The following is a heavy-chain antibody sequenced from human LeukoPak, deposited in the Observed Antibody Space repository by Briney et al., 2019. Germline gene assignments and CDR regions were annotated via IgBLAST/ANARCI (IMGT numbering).Heavy chain of an antibody. CDR2: IWYDGSNK. CDR3: ARNHGEQQLVRIGVIDY. D-gene: IGHD6-13*01. Sequence: GGSLRLSCAASGFTFSSYGMHWVRQAPGKGLEWVAVIWYDGSNKYYADSVKGRFTISRDNSKNTLYLQMNSLRAEDTAVYYCARNHGEQQLVRIGVIDYWGQGTLVTVSS. J-gene: IGHJ4*02. V-gene: IGHV3-33*01. CDR1: GFTFSSYG.